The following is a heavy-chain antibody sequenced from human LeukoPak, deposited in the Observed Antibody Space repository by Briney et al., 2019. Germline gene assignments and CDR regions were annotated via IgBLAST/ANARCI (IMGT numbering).Heavy chain of an antibody. CDR3: AKDLSVVQPAGYFDS. J-gene: IGHJ4*02. CDR2: ILYDGSNK. Sequence: GSLRLSCAASGITFSSYGIHWVRQAPGKGLEWVAVILYDGSNKYYADSVKGRFTISRDNSKNPLYLQMNSLRAEDTAVYYCAKDLSVVQPAGYFDSWGQGTLVTVSS. V-gene: IGHV3-30*18. D-gene: IGHD2-2*01. CDR1: GITFSSYG.